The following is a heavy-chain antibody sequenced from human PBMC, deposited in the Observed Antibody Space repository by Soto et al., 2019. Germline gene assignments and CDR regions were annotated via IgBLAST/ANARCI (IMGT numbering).Heavy chain of an antibody. V-gene: IGHV3-33*01. CDR3: ARVGVVPAAIWSDYYYYYMDV. CDR2: IWYDGSNK. D-gene: IGHD2-2*02. CDR1: GFTFSSYG. Sequence: GGSLRLSCAASGFTFSSYGMHWVRQAPGKGLEWVAVIWYDGSNKYYADSVKGRFTISRDNSKNTLYLQMNSLRAEDTAVYYCARVGVVPAAIWSDYYYYYMDVWGKGTTVTVSS. J-gene: IGHJ6*03.